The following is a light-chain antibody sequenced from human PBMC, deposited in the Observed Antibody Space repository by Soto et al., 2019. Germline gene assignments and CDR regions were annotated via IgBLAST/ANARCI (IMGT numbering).Light chain of an antibody. Sequence: DIQMTQSPSSLSASVGDRVTITCRASQGISTYLVWYQQKPGTVPKLLIFAASTLQSGVPSRFSGSGSGTDFTLSISSLQPEDVATYYCHNSNGAPWTFGQGTKVEMK. CDR3: HNSNGAPWT. V-gene: IGKV1-27*01. CDR2: AAS. CDR1: QGISTY. J-gene: IGKJ1*01.